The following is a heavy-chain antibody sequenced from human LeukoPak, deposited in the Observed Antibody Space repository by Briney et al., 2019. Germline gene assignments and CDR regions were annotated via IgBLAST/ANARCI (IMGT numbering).Heavy chain of an antibody. Sequence: PGGSLRLSCAASGFTFSSYSMNWVRQAPGKGLEWVSSISSSSSYIYYADSVKGRFTISRDNAKNSLYLQMNSLRAEDTAVYYCARSTCPLYCFDYWGQGTLVTVSS. V-gene: IGHV3-21*06. CDR1: GFTFSSYS. CDR2: ISSSSSYI. J-gene: IGHJ4*02. D-gene: IGHD2-15*01. CDR3: ARSTCPLYCFDY.